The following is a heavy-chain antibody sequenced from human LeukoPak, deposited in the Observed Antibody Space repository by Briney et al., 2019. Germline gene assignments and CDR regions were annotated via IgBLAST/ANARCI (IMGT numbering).Heavy chain of an antibody. D-gene: IGHD2-15*01. V-gene: IGHV3-74*01. J-gene: IGHJ4*02. CDR1: GFAYSNYW. CDR3: ARAAAVSAIPSD. CDR2: INSDGSIT. Sequence: GGSLRLSCAASGFAYSNYWMHWIRQAPGKGLMWVLRINSDGSITSYADSVKGRFTTSRDNAKNTLYLQMNSLSAEDTGVYYCARAAAVSAIPSDWGQGTLVIISS.